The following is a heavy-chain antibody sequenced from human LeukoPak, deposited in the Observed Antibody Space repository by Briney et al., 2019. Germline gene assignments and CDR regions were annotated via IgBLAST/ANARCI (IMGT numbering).Heavy chain of an antibody. CDR3: ARGPPDYYDSSGYLTEYFQH. D-gene: IGHD3-22*01. V-gene: IGHV4-34*01. Sequence: SETLCLTCAVCGGSFSGYYWSWIRQPPGKGLEWMGEINHNGSNNYNPSLKGRFTISVDESKNQFSLKLSSVTAADTAVYYCARGPPDYYDSSGYLTEYFQHWGQGTLVTVSS. J-gene: IGHJ1*01. CDR2: INHNGSN. CDR1: GGSFSGYY.